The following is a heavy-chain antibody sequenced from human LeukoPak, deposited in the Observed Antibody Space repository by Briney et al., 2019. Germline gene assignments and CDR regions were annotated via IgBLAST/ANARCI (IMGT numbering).Heavy chain of an antibody. V-gene: IGHV3-48*03. J-gene: IGHJ4*02. CDR1: GFTFSSYE. CDR2: ISSSGSTI. Sequence: GGSLRLSCAASGFTFSSYEMNWVRQAPGKGLEWVSYISSSGSTIYYADSVKGRFTISRDNAKNSLYLQMNSLRAEDTAVYYCARDPGYSSGWYGGFDYWGQGTLVTVSS. CDR3: ARDPGYSSGWYGGFDY. D-gene: IGHD6-19*01.